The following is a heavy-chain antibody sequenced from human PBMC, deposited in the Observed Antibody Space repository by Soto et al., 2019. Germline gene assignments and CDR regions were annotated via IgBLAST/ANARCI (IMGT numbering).Heavy chain of an antibody. CDR1: GFTFSSYG. CDR3: AKGGIVGATHDAFAI. CDR2: ISYDGSNK. J-gene: IGHJ3*02. Sequence: QVQLEESGGGVVQPGRSLRLSCAASGFTFSSYGMHWVRQAPGKGLEWVADISYDGSNKYYADSVKGRFTISRDNSKNTLYLPINSLRAEDTAVYYCAKGGIVGATHDAFAIWGQGTMVTVSS. D-gene: IGHD1-26*01. V-gene: IGHV3-30*18.